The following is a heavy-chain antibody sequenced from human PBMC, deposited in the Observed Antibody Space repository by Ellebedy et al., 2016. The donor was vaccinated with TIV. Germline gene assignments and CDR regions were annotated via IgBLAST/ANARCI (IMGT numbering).Heavy chain of an antibody. J-gene: IGHJ2*01. D-gene: IGHD1-7*01. CDR3: ARDSCANFLGLSFGL. CDR1: GYNFIDYG. Sequence: AASVKVSCKTSGYNFIDYGVSWVRQAPGQGLEWMGWISAYYGSTTYAQSLQGRVTLTRDTSTSTLYMELRSLRFDDTAVYYCARDSCANFLGLSFGLWGRGTLVTVSS. CDR2: ISAYYGST. V-gene: IGHV1-18*01.